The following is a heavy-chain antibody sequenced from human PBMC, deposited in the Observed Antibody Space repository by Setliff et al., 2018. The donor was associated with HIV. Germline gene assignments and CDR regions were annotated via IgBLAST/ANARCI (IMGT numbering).Heavy chain of an antibody. CDR1: DGSISSHY. V-gene: IGHV4-59*11. CDR2: IYSSGST. J-gene: IGHJ2*01. Sequence: PSETLSLTCTVSDGSISSHYWSWIRQPPGKGLEWIGYIYSSGSTNYNPPLKSRVTISIDTSKNQFSLKLRFVTAADTAVYYCARAGDYGSGSYYDVNWYFDLWGRGTLVTVSS. CDR3: ARAGDYGSGSYYDVNWYFDL. D-gene: IGHD3-10*01.